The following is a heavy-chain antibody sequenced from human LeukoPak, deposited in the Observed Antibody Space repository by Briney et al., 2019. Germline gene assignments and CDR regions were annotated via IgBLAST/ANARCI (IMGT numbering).Heavy chain of an antibody. D-gene: IGHD5-24*01. CDR2: MYYTGRT. J-gene: IGHJ4*02. CDR3: ARHRSGWLQSSFDY. V-gene: IGHV4-59*08. Sequence: SETLSLTCTVSGGSMTSYYWTWIRQSPGKGLEWIGYMYYTGRTNYNPSLKSRVTISVDTSKNQFSLKLSSVTAADTAVYYCARHRSGWLQSSFDYWGQGTLVTVSS. CDR1: GGSMTSYY.